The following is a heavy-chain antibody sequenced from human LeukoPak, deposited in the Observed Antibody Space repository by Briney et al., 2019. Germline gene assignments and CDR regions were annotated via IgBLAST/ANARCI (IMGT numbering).Heavy chain of an antibody. CDR3: ARAPNWNEGGYFDY. J-gene: IGHJ4*02. D-gene: IGHD1-20*01. CDR1: GYTFTSYA. Sequence: ASVTVSCKASGYTFTSYAMHWVRQAPGQRLEWMGWINAGNGNTKYSQKFQGRVTITRDTSASTAYMELSSLRSEDTAVYYCARAPNWNEGGYFDYWGQGTLVTVSS. CDR2: INAGNGNT. V-gene: IGHV1-3*01.